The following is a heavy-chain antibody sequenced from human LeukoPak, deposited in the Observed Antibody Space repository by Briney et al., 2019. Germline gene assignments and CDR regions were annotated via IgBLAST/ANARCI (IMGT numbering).Heavy chain of an antibody. V-gene: IGHV1-18*01. CDR2: ISAYNGKT. CDR1: GYTFTRYG. J-gene: IGHJ4*02. Sequence: GSVKVSFKGSGYTFTRYGISWVGPAPGQGREWVGWISAYNGKTNCAQKLQGRVTMTTNTSRSTDYMELRSLTSDDTAVYCGACLQWLVHDRYYDYWGQGTLVTVSS. D-gene: IGHD6-19*01. CDR3: ACLQWLVHDRYYDY.